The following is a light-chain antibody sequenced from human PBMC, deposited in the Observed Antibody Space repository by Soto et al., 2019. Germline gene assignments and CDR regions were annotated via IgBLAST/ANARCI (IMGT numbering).Light chain of an antibody. J-gene: IGLJ3*02. CDR3: AAWDDSLNGRGV. CDR2: NNN. Sequence: QSVLTQPPSASGTPGQRVTISCSGSSSNIGSNTVNWYQQLPGTAPKLLIYNNNHRPSGVPDRFSGSRSGTSASLAISGLQSEDEGDYYCAAWDDSLNGRGVFGGGTKVTVL. V-gene: IGLV1-44*01. CDR1: SSNIGSNT.